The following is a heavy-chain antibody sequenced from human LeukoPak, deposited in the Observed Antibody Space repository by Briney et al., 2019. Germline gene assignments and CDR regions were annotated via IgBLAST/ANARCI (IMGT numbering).Heavy chain of an antibody. CDR3: ARDLRYFDWLLSHYYYYYGMDV. CDR2: IYSGGST. V-gene: IGHV3-66*01. D-gene: IGHD3-9*01. Sequence: GGSLRLSCAASGFTVSSNYMSWVRQALGKGLEWVSVIYSGGSTYYADSVKGRFTISRDNSKNTLYLQMNSLRAEDTAVYYCARDLRYFDWLLSHYYYYYGMDVWGQGTTVTVSS. CDR1: GFTVSSNY. J-gene: IGHJ6*02.